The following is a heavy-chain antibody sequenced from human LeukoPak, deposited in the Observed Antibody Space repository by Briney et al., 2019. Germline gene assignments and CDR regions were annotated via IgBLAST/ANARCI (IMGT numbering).Heavy chain of an antibody. V-gene: IGHV4-39*01. CDR1: GGSFSGYY. CDR2: IYYSGST. J-gene: IGHJ4*02. D-gene: IGHD3-22*01. CDR3: ARQATQWFPRSFDDY. Sequence: SETLSLTCAVYGGSFSGYYWGWIRQPPGKGLEWIGSIYYSGSTYYNPSLKSRVTISVDTSKNQFSLKLSSVTAADTAVYYCARQATQWFPRSFDDYWGQGTLVTVSS.